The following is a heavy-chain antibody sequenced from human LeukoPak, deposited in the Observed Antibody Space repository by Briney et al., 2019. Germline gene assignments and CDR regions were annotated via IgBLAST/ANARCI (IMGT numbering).Heavy chain of an antibody. Sequence: SETLSLTCTVSGGSISSSSYYWGWIRQPPGKGLEWIGSIYYSGSTDYNPSLKSRVTISVDTSKNQFSLKLSSVTAADTAAYYCATVIGSSWYDYFDYWGQGTLVTVSS. J-gene: IGHJ4*02. D-gene: IGHD6-13*01. CDR3: ATVIGSSWYDYFDY. CDR1: GGSISSSSYY. CDR2: IYYSGST. V-gene: IGHV4-39*01.